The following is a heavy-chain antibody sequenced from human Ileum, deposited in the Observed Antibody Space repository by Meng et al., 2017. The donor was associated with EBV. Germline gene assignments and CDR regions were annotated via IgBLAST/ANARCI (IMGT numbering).Heavy chain of an antibody. CDR3: DTDRGKKGAAGWFAP. V-gene: IGHV3-15*01. D-gene: IGHD6-13*01. J-gene: IGHJ5*02. CDR1: GFTLSNAW. Sequence: VLLEEVGRDLVNPGVSMTLSCPSSGFTLSNAWMSWVRQGPGKGLEWVGRIQSKTDGGTTDFAAPVKGRFTISRDDSQNTMYLQMNGLKTEDTAVYYCDTDRGKKGAAGWFAPWGQGTLVTASS. CDR2: IQSKTDGGTT.